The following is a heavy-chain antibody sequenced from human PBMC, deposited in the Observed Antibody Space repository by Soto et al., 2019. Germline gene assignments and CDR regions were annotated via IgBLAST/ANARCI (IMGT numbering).Heavy chain of an antibody. Sequence: GGSLRLSCAASGFTFSSYGMHWVRQAPGKGLEWVAVIWYDGSNKYYADSVKGRFTISRDNYKNTLYLQMNSLRAEDTAVYYCARAPESYYYYYMDVWAKGTTVTVSS. CDR3: ARAPESYYYYYMDV. D-gene: IGHD3-10*01. CDR1: GFTFSSYG. CDR2: IWYDGSNK. V-gene: IGHV3-33*08. J-gene: IGHJ6*03.